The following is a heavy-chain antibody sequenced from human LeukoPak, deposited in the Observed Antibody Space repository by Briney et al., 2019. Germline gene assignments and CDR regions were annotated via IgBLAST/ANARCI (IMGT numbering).Heavy chain of an antibody. J-gene: IGHJ4*02. V-gene: IGHV1/OR15-1*01. Sequence: ASVKVSCKASGYIFTDYYMRWVRQAPGQELGWMGRINPNSGGTNYAQKFQGRVTMTRDTSISTAYTELSSLRSEGTAVYYCARANGYGDYVELIDYWGQGTLVTVSS. CDR1: GYIFTDYY. CDR2: INPNSGGT. CDR3: ARANGYGDYVELIDY. D-gene: IGHD4-17*01.